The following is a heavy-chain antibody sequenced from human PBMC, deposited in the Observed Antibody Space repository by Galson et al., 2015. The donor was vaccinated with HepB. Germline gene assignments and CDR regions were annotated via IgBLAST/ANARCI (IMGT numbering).Heavy chain of an antibody. J-gene: IGHJ3*02. Sequence: SLRLSCAASGFTFSGSAMHWVRQASGKGLEWVGRIRSKANSYATAYAASVKGRFTISRDDSKNTAYLQMNSLKTEDTAVYYCTRLEAGDAFDIWGQGTMVTVSS. V-gene: IGHV3-73*01. CDR1: GFTFSGSA. D-gene: IGHD3-10*01. CDR2: IRSKANSYAT. CDR3: TRLEAGDAFDI.